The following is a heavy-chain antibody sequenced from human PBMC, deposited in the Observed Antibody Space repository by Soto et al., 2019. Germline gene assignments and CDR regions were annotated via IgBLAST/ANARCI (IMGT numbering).Heavy chain of an antibody. J-gene: IGHJ4*02. D-gene: IGHD2-15*01. Sequence: ASVKVSCKASGGTFSSYAISWVRQAPGQGLEWMGWINPNSGGTNYAQKFQGRVTMTRDTSISTAYMELSRLRSDDTAVYYCARGFLSRENLVDATPVRFDYWGQGTLVTVSS. CDR2: INPNSGGT. CDR3: ARGFLSRENLVDATPVRFDY. V-gene: IGHV1-2*02. CDR1: GGTFSSYA.